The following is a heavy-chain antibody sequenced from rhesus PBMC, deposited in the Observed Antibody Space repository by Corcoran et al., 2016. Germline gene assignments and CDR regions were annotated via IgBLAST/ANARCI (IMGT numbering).Heavy chain of an antibody. CDR2: IYWDDDK. Sequence: QVPLTESGPALVKPTQTLPLTCPFSGFSLPTSGMGVGWIRQPPRTALEWLALIYWDDDKRYSTSLKSRLTISKDTSKNQVVRTMTNMDPGDTATYYWARGRESYGLSVIDYGGQGVLVTVSS. D-gene: IGHD5-36*01. J-gene: IGHJ4*01. CDR3: ARGRESYGLSVIDY. V-gene: IGHV2-174*01. CDR1: GFSLPTSGMG.